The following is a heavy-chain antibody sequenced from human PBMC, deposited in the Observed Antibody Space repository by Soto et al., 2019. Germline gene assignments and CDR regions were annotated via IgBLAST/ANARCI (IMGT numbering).Heavy chain of an antibody. CDR2: ISGNSLYI. CDR3: AREGSSGLFDF. V-gene: IGHV3-11*05. Sequence: GGSLRLSCSASGFSFSDYYMNWIRQAPGKGLEWLSYISGNSLYITYADSMKGRFTISRDNAKNSLYLQLSSLGADDTAVYYCAREGSSGLFDFWGQGALVTVS. CDR1: GFSFSDYY. J-gene: IGHJ4*02. D-gene: IGHD6-25*01.